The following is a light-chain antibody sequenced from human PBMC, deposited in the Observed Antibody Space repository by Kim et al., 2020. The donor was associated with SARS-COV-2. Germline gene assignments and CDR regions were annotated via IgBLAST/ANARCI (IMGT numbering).Light chain of an antibody. CDR1: QSVSSNY. V-gene: IGKV3-20*01. CDR2: GAS. CDR3: QQYGTAPWT. Sequence: EIVLTQSPGTLSLSPGERATLSCRASQSVSSNYLAWYQQKPGQAPRLLISGASSRATGIPDRFSGSGSGTDFTLTISRLEPEDVAVYYCQQYGTAPWTFGQGTKVDIK. J-gene: IGKJ1*01.